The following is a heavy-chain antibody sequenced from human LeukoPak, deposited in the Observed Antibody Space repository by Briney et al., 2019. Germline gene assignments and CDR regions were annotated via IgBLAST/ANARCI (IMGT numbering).Heavy chain of an antibody. D-gene: IGHD6-13*01. CDR1: GFTFSGYW. J-gene: IGHJ4*02. Sequence: PGGSLRLSCAASGFTFSGYWMTWVRQAPGKGLEGVTNIKQDRCEKYYVDSVRGRFTIYRDNTENSPNLQMNSLRHEDTALCYCARMSRSIWYVCDYWGQGTLVIVSS. CDR2: IKQDRCEK. V-gene: IGHV3-7*01. CDR3: ARMSRSIWYVCDY.